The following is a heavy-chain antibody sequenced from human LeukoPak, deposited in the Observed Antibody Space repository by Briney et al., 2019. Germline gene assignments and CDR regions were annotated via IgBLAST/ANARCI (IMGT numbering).Heavy chain of an antibody. Sequence: GGSLRLSCAASGFTVSSNYMSWVRQAPGKGLEWVSIIYSGGTTYYADSVKGRFTISRDNSKNTLYLQMNSLRAEDTAVYYCARRAGGYSHPYDYWGQGILVTVSS. CDR2: IYSGGTT. D-gene: IGHD4-23*01. CDR1: GFTVSSNY. V-gene: IGHV3-53*01. CDR3: ARRAGGYSHPYDY. J-gene: IGHJ4*02.